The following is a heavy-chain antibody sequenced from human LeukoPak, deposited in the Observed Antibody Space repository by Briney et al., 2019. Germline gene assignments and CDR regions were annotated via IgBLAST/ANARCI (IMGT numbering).Heavy chain of an antibody. J-gene: IGHJ6*04. V-gene: IGHV3-7*03. CDR3: ACTNTLDV. CDR1: GFTFSSYA. D-gene: IGHD2-8*01. Sequence: GGSLRLSCAASGFTFSSYAMSWVRQAPGKGLEWVANIYQDGSKKNYVDSVKGRFTISRDNAKSSLYLQMNSLRAEDTAVYYCACTNTLDVWGKGATVTVSS. CDR2: IYQDGSKK.